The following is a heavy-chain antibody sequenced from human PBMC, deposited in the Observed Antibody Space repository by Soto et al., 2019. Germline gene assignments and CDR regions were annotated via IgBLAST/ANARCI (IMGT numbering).Heavy chain of an antibody. CDR1: GGSFSGYY. Sequence: KTSETVSLTCAVCGGSFSGYYWSWIRQPPGKGLEWIGEINHSGSTNYNPSLKSRVTISVDTSKNQFSLKLSSVTAADTAVYYCARKGGQWLFRDYYFDYWGQGTLVTVSS. CDR2: INHSGST. V-gene: IGHV4-34*01. D-gene: IGHD6-19*01. CDR3: ARKGGQWLFRDYYFDY. J-gene: IGHJ4*02.